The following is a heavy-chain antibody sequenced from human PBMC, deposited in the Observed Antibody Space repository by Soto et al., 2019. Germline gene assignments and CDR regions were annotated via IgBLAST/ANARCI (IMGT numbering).Heavy chain of an antibody. CDR1: GGSISSYY. Sequence: PSETLSLTCTVSGGSISSYYWSWIRQPPGKGLEWIGYIYYSGSTNYNPSLKSRVTISVDTSKNQFSLKLSSVTAADTAVYYCARVTGYSYGSWYYYYGMDVWGQGTTVTVSS. D-gene: IGHD5-18*01. V-gene: IGHV4-59*01. CDR2: IYYSGST. J-gene: IGHJ6*02. CDR3: ARVTGYSYGSWYYYYGMDV.